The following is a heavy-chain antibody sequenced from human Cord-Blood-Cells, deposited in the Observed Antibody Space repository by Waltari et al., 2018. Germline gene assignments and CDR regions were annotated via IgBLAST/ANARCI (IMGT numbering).Heavy chain of an antibody. CDR3: TTDSYNVDY. D-gene: IGHD1-20*01. CDR1: GLAYSNAW. Sequence: EVQLVDSGGGLVKIGGSLRLSCSASGLAYSNAWMCWVRQAPVKGLEWVGRIKSKADGGTTEYASPVKGRFTISRDDSKNTLYLQMNSLKTEDTAVYYCTTDSYNVDYWGQGTLVTVSS. CDR2: IKSKADGGTT. V-gene: IGHV3-15*01. J-gene: IGHJ4*02.